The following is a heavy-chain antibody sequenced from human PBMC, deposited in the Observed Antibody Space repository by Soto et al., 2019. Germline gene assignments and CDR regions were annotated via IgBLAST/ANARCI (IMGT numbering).Heavy chain of an antibody. CDR3: AREISLIMAAPDY. J-gene: IGHJ4*02. CDR2: ISPYNGNA. CDR1: GYTFSNYA. Sequence: ASVKVSCKTSGYTFSNYAISWVRQAPGQGLEWMGWISPYNGNANYTEKFQGRVSMTTDTSTTTAYMELTSLTSDDTAIYYCAREISLIMAAPDYWGQGTLVTVSS. V-gene: IGHV1-18*04. D-gene: IGHD2-8*01.